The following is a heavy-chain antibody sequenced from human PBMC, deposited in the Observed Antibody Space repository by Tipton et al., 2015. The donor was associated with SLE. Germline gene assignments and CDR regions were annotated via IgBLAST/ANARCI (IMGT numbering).Heavy chain of an antibody. Sequence: LRLSCAVYGGSFSGHYWSWIRQPPGKGLEWIGEINHSGSTNYNPSLKSRVTISVDTSKNQFSLKLSSVTAADTAVYYCASTRLDIVVVWYFDLWGRGTLVTVSS. D-gene: IGHD2-21*01. CDR3: ASTRLDIVVVWYFDL. V-gene: IGHV4-34*01. J-gene: IGHJ2*01. CDR2: INHSGST. CDR1: GGSFSGHY.